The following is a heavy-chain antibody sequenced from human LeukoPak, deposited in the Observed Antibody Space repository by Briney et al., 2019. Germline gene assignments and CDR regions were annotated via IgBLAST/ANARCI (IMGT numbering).Heavy chain of an antibody. CDR2: IYTSGST. Sequence: SETLSLTCTVSGGSISSYYWSWIRQPAGKGLEWIGRIYTSGSTNYNPSLKSRVTMSVDTSKNQFSLKLSSVTAADTAVYYCARGGWLSKSSMYYFDYWGQGTLVTVSS. CDR1: GGSISSYY. D-gene: IGHD5-18*01. CDR3: ARGGWLSKSSMYYFDY. J-gene: IGHJ4*02. V-gene: IGHV4-4*07.